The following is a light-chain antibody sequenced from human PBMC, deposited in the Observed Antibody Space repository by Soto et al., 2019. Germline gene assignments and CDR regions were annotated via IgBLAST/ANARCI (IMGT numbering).Light chain of an antibody. Sequence: QSVLTQPPSVSGAPGQRVTISCTGSSSNIGAGYDVHWYQQLPGTAPKLLIFGNNNRPSGVPDRFSGSKSGTSASLAITGLQAEDEADYYCQSYDSSLSDTVFGTGTKSPS. J-gene: IGLJ1*01. CDR1: SSNIGAGYD. V-gene: IGLV1-40*01. CDR3: QSYDSSLSDTV. CDR2: GNN.